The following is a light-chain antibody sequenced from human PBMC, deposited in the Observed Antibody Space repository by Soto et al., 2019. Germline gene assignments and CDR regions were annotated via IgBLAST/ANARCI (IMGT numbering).Light chain of an antibody. CDR2: GAS. CDR3: QQQGSSPQT. V-gene: IGKV3-20*01. CDR1: QSVISK. Sequence: ETVRTQYPATLSVSPGERATLSCRASQSVISKLAWYQQKPGQAPRLLIYGASSRATGIPDRFSGSGSGTDFTLTISRLEPEDFAVYYCQQQGSSPQTFGQGTKVDIK. J-gene: IGKJ1*01.